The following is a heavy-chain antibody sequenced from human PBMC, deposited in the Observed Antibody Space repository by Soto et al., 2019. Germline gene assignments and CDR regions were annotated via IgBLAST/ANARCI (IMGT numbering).Heavy chain of an antibody. CDR3: VKVLRITMVRGVMGAFDI. CDR2: ISSNGGST. J-gene: IGHJ3*02. D-gene: IGHD3-10*01. V-gene: IGHV3-64D*08. Sequence: GGSLRLSCSASGFTFSSYAMHWVRQAPGKGLEYVSAISSNGGSTYYADSVKGRFTISRDNSKNTLYLQMSSLRAEDTAVYYCVKVLRITMVRGVMGAFDIWGQGTMVTVSS. CDR1: GFTFSSYA.